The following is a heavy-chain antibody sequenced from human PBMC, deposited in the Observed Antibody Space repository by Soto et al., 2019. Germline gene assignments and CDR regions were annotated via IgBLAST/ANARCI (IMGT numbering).Heavy chain of an antibody. CDR1: GFSLANFP. CDR2: ISPRGDNI. J-gene: IGHJ4*02. V-gene: IGHV3-48*02. CDR3: AKGPHPNLGWPYYFDS. Sequence: GGSLRLSCVGSGFSLANFPMNWVRQTPGKGLEWISYISPRGDNIYYTESVKGRFTISRDNARNSLYLQMNSLRDEDAALYYCAKGPHPNLGWPYYFDSWGQG. D-gene: IGHD6-19*01.